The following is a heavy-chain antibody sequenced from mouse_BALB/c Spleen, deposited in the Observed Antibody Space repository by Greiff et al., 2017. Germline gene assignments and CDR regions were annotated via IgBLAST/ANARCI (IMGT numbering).Heavy chain of an antibody. V-gene: IGHV1-4*01. D-gene: IGHD2-10*02. CDR3: ARGGYGPSWFAY. CDR1: GYTFTSYT. J-gene: IGHJ3*01. Sequence: VQLQQSGAELARPGASVKMSCKASGYTFTSYTMHWVKQRPGQGLEWIGYINPSSGYTNYNQKFKDKATLTADTSSNTAYLQLSSLTSEDTAVYYCARGGYGPSWFAYWGQGTLVTVSA. CDR2: INPSSGYT.